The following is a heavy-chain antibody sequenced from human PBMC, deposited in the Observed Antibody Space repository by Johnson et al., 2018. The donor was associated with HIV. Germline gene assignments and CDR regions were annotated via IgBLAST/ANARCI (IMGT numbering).Heavy chain of an antibody. V-gene: IGHV3-11*01. J-gene: IGHJ3*02. CDR1: GFTFSDYH. CDR2: ISSSDSTI. CDR3: ANPPLWTGDQTAFDI. Sequence: QVQLVESGGGLVKPGGSLRLSCAASGFTFSDYHMSWIRQAPGKGLEWVSYISSSDSTIYYADSVKGRFTISRDNAKNSLYLEMNSLRAEDTAVYYCANPPLWTGDQTAFDIWGQGTMVTVSS. D-gene: IGHD3/OR15-3a*01.